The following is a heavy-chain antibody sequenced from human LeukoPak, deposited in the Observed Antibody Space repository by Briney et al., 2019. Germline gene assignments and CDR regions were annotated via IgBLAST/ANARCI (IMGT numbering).Heavy chain of an antibody. J-gene: IGHJ4*02. Sequence: GASVKVSCKASGYTFTTYDLNWVRQATGQGLEGMVWMNPNSCNTGYAHKFQGRGTMTRNLSITTAYMELSNLTSEDTAVYYCARRIRGAPTDYWGQGTLVTVSS. V-gene: IGHV1-8*01. D-gene: IGHD3-10*01. CDR2: MNPNSCNT. CDR1: GYTFTTYD. CDR3: ARRIRGAPTDY.